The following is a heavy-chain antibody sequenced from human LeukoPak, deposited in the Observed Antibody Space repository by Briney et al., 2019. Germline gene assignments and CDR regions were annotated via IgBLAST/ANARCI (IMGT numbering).Heavy chain of an antibody. CDR1: GFTLSGYS. D-gene: IGHD6-25*01. V-gene: IGHV3-64*02. CDR3: AKAAFYYYMDV. Sequence: PGGSLRLSCAASGFTLSGYSMYWVRQAPGKGLEYVSAISSDGGSTYYADSVKDRFTISRDNSKNTLYLQLDSLRAEDMAVYYCAKAAFYYYMDVWGKGTTVTVSS. CDR2: ISSDGGST. J-gene: IGHJ6*03.